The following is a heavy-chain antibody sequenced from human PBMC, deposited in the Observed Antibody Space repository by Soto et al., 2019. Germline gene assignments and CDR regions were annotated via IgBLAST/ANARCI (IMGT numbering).Heavy chain of an antibody. Sequence: QVQLQQWGAGLLKPSETLSLTCAVYGGSFRGYYWSWIRQPPGKGLEWIGEINHSGSTNYNPYLKSRVTISVDTSKNQFSLKLGSVTAADTAVYYCARGLGYCSSTSCYDSDYYYYYGMDVWGQGTTVTVSS. J-gene: IGHJ6*02. V-gene: IGHV4-34*01. CDR3: ARGLGYCSSTSCYDSDYYYYYGMDV. CDR1: GGSFRGYY. CDR2: INHSGST. D-gene: IGHD2-2*01.